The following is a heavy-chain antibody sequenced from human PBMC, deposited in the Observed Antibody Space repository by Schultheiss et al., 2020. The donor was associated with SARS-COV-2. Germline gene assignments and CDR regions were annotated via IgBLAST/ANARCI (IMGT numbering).Heavy chain of an antibody. D-gene: IGHD3-3*01. CDR2: ISYDGTNE. CDR1: GFTFSNFA. J-gene: IGHJ4*02. V-gene: IGHV3-30-3*02. Sequence: GGSLRLSCAASGFTFSNFAVHWVRQAPGQGLQWVALISYDGTNEDYADSVKGRFTISRDNSQNTLFLQLNSLRAEDTAVYYCAKTVLRFLEPFDYWGQGTLVTVSS. CDR3: AKTVLRFLEPFDY.